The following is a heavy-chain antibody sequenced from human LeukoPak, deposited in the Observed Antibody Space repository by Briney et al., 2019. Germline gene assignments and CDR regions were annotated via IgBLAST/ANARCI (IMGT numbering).Heavy chain of an antibody. V-gene: IGHV4-59*01. CDR2: VYDSGAT. Sequence: SETLSLTCSVSGGSISTYYWSWVRQPPGKGLEWIGYVYDSGATNYNPSVKSRLTISVDTSKNQFSLKLRSVTAADTAVYYCARGYTAMSRNYYYGMDVWGQGTTVTVSS. J-gene: IGHJ6*02. CDR1: GGSISTYY. CDR3: ARGYTAMSRNYYYGMDV. D-gene: IGHD5-18*01.